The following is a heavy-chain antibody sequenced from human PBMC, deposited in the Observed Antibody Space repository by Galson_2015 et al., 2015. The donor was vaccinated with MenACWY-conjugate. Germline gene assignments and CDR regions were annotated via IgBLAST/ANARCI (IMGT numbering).Heavy chain of an antibody. J-gene: IGHJ2*01. Sequence: SLRLSCAVSGFTFSSCAMSWVRQAPGKGLQWVSYISASSASTYYPDSVRGRFTISRDNAKNSLYLQMNNLRAEDTAVYYCAKSPKTGSGDGHFDLWGRGTLVTVSS. CDR3: AKSPKTGSGDGHFDL. CDR2: ISASSAST. D-gene: IGHD1-14*01. V-gene: IGHV3-48*01. CDR1: GFTFSSCA.